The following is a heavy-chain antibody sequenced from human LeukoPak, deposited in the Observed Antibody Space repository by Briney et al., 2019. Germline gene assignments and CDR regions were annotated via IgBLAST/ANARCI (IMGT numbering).Heavy chain of an antibody. D-gene: IGHD3-22*01. CDR1: GFTFSSYA. CDR3: ARDLRGYYYLYYYYYGMDV. Sequence: PGGSLRLSCAASGFTFSSYAMHWVRQAPGKGLEWVAVISYDGSNKYYADSVKGRFTISRDNSKNTLYLQMNSLRAEDTAVYYCARDLRGYYYLYYYYYGMDVWGQGTTVTVSS. J-gene: IGHJ6*02. V-gene: IGHV3-30-3*01. CDR2: ISYDGSNK.